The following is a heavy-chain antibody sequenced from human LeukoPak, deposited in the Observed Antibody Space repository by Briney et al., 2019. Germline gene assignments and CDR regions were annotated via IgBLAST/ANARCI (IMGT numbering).Heavy chain of an antibody. V-gene: IGHV4-30-4*08. CDR1: GGSISSGNYY. J-gene: IGHJ4*02. CDR2: IYYSGST. Sequence: SETLSLTCTVSGGSISSGNYYWSWIRQPPGKGLEWIGYIYYSGSTYYNPSLKSRVTISVDTSKNQFSLKLSSVTAADTAVYYCARGSSGWYLVDHWGQGTLITVSS. CDR3: ARGSSGWYLVDH. D-gene: IGHD6-19*01.